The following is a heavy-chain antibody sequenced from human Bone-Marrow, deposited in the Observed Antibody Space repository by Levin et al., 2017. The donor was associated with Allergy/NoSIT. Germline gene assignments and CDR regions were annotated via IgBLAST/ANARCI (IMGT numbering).Heavy chain of an antibody. CDR1: GYSFSSFW. CDR3: ARHGGSGWYLNAFYGLDV. CDR2: IYPGDADT. J-gene: IGHJ6*02. D-gene: IGHD6-19*01. V-gene: IGHV5-51*01. Sequence: KVSCTGSGYSFSSFWIVWVRQMPGKGLEWMGLIYPGDADTRYSPSFQGQVTMSADKSVNTVYLEWNSLRASDTALYYCARHGGSGWYLNAFYGLDVWGQGTTVIVSS.